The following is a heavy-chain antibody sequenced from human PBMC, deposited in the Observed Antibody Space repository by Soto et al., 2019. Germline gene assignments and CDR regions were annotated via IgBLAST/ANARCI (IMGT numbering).Heavy chain of an antibody. CDR1: GYTFTNYY. Sequence: QVQLVQSGAEVKKPGASVKVSCKASGYTFTNYYMHWVRQAPGQGLEWMGIINPSGGSTSYAQKFQGRVTMTRDTSTSTVYMELSSLRSEDTAVYYCARDGDGSGREYYYYYMDVWGKGTTVTVSS. D-gene: IGHD3-10*01. V-gene: IGHV1-46*03. CDR3: ARDGDGSGREYYYYYMDV. CDR2: INPSGGST. J-gene: IGHJ6*03.